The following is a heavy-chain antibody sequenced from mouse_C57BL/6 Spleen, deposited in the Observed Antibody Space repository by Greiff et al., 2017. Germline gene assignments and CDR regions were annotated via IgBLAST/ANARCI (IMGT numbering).Heavy chain of an antibody. CDR2: IYPRSGNT. CDR1: GYTFTSYG. Sequence: VQRVESGAELARPGASVKLSCKASGYTFTSYGISWVKQRTGQGLEWIGEIYPRSGNTYYNEKFKGKATLTADKSSSTAYMELRSLTSEDSAVYFCAVYDGYPHWYFDVWGTGTTVTVSS. J-gene: IGHJ1*03. V-gene: IGHV1-81*01. CDR3: AVYDGYPHWYFDV. D-gene: IGHD2-3*01.